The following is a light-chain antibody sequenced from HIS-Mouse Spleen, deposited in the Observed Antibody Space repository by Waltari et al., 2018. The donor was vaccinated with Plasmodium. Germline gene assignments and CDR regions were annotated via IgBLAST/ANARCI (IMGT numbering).Light chain of an antibody. Sequence: DITMTQSPSTLSASVGDRVPITCRASQSISSWLAWYQQKPGKAPKLLIYKASSLESGVPSRFSGSGSGTEFTLTISSLQPDDFATYYCQQYNSYSRTFGQGTKVEIK. J-gene: IGKJ1*01. V-gene: IGKV1-5*03. CDR3: QQYNSYSRT. CDR2: KAS. CDR1: QSISSW.